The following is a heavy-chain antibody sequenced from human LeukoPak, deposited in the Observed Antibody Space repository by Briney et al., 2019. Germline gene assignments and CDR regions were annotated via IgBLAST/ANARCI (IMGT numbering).Heavy chain of an antibody. D-gene: IGHD3-22*01. CDR2: INAGNGNT. J-gene: IGHJ4*02. CDR1: GGTFSSYA. V-gene: IGHV1-3*01. Sequence: ASVKVSCKASGGTFSSYAISWVRQAPGQRLEWMGWINAGNGNTKYSQKFQGRVTITRDTSASTAYMELSSLRSVDTAVYYCARADYYYDSSGYDWGQGTLVTVSS. CDR3: ARADYYYDSSGYD.